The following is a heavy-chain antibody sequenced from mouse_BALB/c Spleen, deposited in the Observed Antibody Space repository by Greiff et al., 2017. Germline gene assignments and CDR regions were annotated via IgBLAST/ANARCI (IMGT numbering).Heavy chain of an antibody. D-gene: IGHD2-4*01. CDR1: GYSITSGYY. J-gene: IGHJ2*01. CDR3: ARDNYYDYAGFDY. V-gene: IGHV3-6*02. Sequence: EVKLQESGPGLVKPSQSLSLTCSVTGYSITSGYYWNWIRQFPGNKLEWMGYISYDGSNNYNPSLKNRISITRDTSKNQFFLKLNSVTTEDTATYYCARDNYYDYAGFDYWGQGTTLTVSS. CDR2: ISYDGSN.